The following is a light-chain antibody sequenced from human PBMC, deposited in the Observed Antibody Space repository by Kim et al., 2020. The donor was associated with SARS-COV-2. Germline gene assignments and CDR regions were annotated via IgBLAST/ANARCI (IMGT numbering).Light chain of an antibody. CDR2: KDT. V-gene: IGLV3-25*03. CDR1: ALPKQY. J-gene: IGLJ2*01. CDR3: QSAGGSGSYPV. Sequence: SYELTQPPSVSVSPGQTASITCFGDALPKQYAFWYQQKPGQAPVLVIYKDTERPSGIPERFSGSTSGTTVTLTISGVEAEDEADYHCQSAGGSGSYPVFG.